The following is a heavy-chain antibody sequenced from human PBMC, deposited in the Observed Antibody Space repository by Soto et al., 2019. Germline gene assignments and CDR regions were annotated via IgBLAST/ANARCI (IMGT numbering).Heavy chain of an antibody. D-gene: IGHD3-10*01. CDR2: MNPNSSNT. CDR1: GYTFTSYD. V-gene: IGHV1-8*01. Sequence: GASVKVSCKAPGYTFTSYDINWVRQATGQGLEWMGWMNPNSSNTGYAQKFQGRVTMTRNTSISTAYMELSSLRSEDTDVYYCDRVGSGSYYNYYYYYMDVWGKGTTVTVSS. CDR3: DRVGSGSYYNYYYYYMDV. J-gene: IGHJ6*03.